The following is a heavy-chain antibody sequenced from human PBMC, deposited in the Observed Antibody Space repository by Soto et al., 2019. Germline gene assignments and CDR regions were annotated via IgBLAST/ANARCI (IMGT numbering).Heavy chain of an antibody. J-gene: IGHJ4*02. CDR3: AKNRGGSGGSFDY. CDR2: ISGSGGNT. Sequence: GSLGLSCASSGFTFSTYAMSWVRQAPGKGLEWVSTISGSGGNTYYADSVRGRFTISRDNSKNTLSLQMNSLRAEDTAIYYCAKNRGGSGGSFDYWGQGTLVTVSS. D-gene: IGHD2-15*01. CDR1: GFTFSTYA. V-gene: IGHV3-23*01.